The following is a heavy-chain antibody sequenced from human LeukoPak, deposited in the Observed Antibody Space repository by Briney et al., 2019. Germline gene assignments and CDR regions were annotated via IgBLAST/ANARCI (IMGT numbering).Heavy chain of an antibody. CDR3: TRELNYGSGSYYNPDAFDI. CDR1: GFTFGDYA. Sequence: GGSMSLSCTAYGFTFGDYAMNWFRQAAGKGLGWVGFIRSKTYGETTEYAASVKGRLTISRDDSKSIAYQQMHSLKAEDTAVYYCTRELNYGSGSYYNPDAFDIWGQGTMVTVSS. J-gene: IGHJ3*02. V-gene: IGHV3-49*03. CDR2: IRSKTYGETT. D-gene: IGHD3-10*01.